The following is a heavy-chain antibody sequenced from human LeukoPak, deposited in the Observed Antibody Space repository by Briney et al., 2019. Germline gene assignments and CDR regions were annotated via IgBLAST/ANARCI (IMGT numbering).Heavy chain of an antibody. V-gene: IGHV4-39*01. CDR2: ISYSGT. Sequence: ETLSLTRTVSGGSIRISNYYCGWIRQPPGRGLEWIGSISYSGTYYNPSLKSRLTISVDTSKNHFPLNLRSVTAADTAVYYCARRTSNPIGAIDYWGQGTLVTVSP. CDR1: GGSIRISNYY. J-gene: IGHJ4*02. D-gene: IGHD3-3*01. CDR3: ARRTSNPIGAIDY.